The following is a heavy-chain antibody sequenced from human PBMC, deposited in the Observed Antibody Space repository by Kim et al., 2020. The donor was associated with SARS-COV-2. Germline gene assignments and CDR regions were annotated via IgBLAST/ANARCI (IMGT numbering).Heavy chain of an antibody. V-gene: IGHV1-2*02. J-gene: IGHJ6*03. CDR3: ARGLESYYYYYYMDV. D-gene: IGHD3-3*01. Sequence: QKFQGRVTMTRDTSISTAYMELSRLRSDDTAVYYCARGLESYYYYYYMDVWGKGTTVTVSS.